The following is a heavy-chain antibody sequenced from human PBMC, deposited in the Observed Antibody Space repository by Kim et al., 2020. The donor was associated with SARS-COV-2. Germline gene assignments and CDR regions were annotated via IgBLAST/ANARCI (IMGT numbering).Heavy chain of an antibody. V-gene: IGHV1-18*01. CDR3: ARGYGSGTKGWFDP. J-gene: IGHJ5*02. D-gene: IGHD3-10*01. Sequence: QKLQGRVTMTTDTSTSTAYMELRSLRSDDTAVYYCARGYGSGTKGWFDPWGQGTLVTVSS.